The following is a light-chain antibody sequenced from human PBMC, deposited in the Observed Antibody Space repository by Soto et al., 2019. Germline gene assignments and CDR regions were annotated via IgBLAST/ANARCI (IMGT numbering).Light chain of an antibody. Sequence: DIQMTQSPSTLSASVGDRVTITCRASESISSFLAWYQQKPGRAPKLLIHTASTLARGVPSRLSGSGSETDFTLIISSLQPDDFATYYFQQYNYYSTFGQGTYLQIK. CDR1: ESISSF. J-gene: IGKJ2*01. V-gene: IGKV1-5*03. CDR3: QQYNYYST. CDR2: TAS.